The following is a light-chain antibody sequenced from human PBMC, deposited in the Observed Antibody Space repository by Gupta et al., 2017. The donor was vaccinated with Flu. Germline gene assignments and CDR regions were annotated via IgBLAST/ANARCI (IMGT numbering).Light chain of an antibody. V-gene: IGKV3-20*01. J-gene: IGKJ1*01. Sequence: IVLTQSPGTPSLASGERATRSCRASQSVSSRYLAWYHQKPGQAPRLLIYGVSSRFTGIPDRFRGSGSGTEFTLTISRLEPEDFAVYYCLQGCRAPRTFGQGTRVEIK. CDR2: GVS. CDR3: LQGCRAPRT. CDR1: QSVSSRY.